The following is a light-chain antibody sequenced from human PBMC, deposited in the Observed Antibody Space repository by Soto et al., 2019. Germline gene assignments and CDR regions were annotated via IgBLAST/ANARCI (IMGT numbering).Light chain of an antibody. J-gene: IGKJ1*01. CDR2: GAS. V-gene: IGKV3-20*01. Sequence: EIVLTQSPGTLSLSPGERATLSCRASQSIGVTYLAWYQQKPGRAPRILIYGASNRAAGIPDRFSGSGSGTDFTLTISSLEPEDSAVYYCQNYGISPPWTFGQGTKV. CDR1: QSIGVTY. CDR3: QNYGISPPWT.